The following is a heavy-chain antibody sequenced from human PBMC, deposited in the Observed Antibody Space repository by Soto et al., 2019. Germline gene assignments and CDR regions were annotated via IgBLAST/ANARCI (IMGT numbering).Heavy chain of an antibody. Sequence: SETLSLTCAVSGGSISSSNWWSWVRQPPGKGLEWIGEIYHSGSTNYNPSLKSRVTISVDKSKNQYSLKLRSVTAADTAVYYCARRGITMVRGSPWYFDYWGQGTLVTVSS. CDR1: GGSISSSNW. J-gene: IGHJ4*02. CDR2: IYHSGST. D-gene: IGHD3-10*01. CDR3: ARRGITMVRGSPWYFDY. V-gene: IGHV4-4*02.